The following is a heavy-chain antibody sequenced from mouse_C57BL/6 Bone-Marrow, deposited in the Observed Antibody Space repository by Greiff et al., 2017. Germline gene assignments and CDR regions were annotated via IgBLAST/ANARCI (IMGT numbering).Heavy chain of an antibody. CDR1: GFTFSDYY. Sequence: EVMLVESGGGLVQPGGSLKLSCAASGFTFSDYYMYWVRPTPEKRLEWVAYISNGGGSTYYPDTVKGRFTFSRDNAKNTLYLQMSRLKSEDTAMYYCARHYGSREAWFAYWGQGTLVTVSA. D-gene: IGHD1-1*01. CDR3: ARHYGSREAWFAY. V-gene: IGHV5-12*01. J-gene: IGHJ3*01. CDR2: ISNGGGST.